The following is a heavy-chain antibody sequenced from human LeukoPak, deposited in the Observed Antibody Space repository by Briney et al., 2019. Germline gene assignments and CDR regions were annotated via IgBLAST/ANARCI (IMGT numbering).Heavy chain of an antibody. D-gene: IGHD6-6*01. V-gene: IGHV4-4*09. CDR3: ARSPQNIAGRPYYIDV. J-gene: IGHJ6*03. Sequence: SETLSLTCTVSGGSISTFSWSWIRQPPGKGLEWIGYNYTSGSTNYNPSLKSRVTISVDTSKNQFSLKLSSVTAADTAVYYCARSPQNIAGRPYYIDVWGRGTTVTVSS. CDR1: GGSISTFS. CDR2: NYTSGST.